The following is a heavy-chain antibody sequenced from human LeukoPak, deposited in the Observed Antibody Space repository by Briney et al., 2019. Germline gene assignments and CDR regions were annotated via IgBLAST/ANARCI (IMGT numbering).Heavy chain of an antibody. CDR1: GGTFSSYA. D-gene: IGHD3-16*01. CDR2: IIPIFGTA. J-gene: IGHJ4*02. V-gene: IGHV1-69*13. CDR3: ARAPLGDGGLFDY. Sequence: SVKVSCKASGGTFSSYAISWVRQAPGQGLEWMGGIIPIFGTANYEQKFQGRVTITADESTSTAYMELSSLRSEDTAVYYCARAPLGDGGLFDYWGQGTLVTVSS.